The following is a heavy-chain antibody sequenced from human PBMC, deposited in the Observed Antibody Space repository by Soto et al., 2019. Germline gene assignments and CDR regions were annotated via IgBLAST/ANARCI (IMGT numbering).Heavy chain of an antibody. CDR3: ARDLEDYGDYGPSFDY. CDR2: ISYDGSNK. J-gene: IGHJ4*02. Sequence: ESGGGVVQPGRSLRLSCAASGFTFSSYAMHWVRQAPGKGLEWVAVISYDGSNKYYADSVKGRFTISRDNSKNTLYLQMNSLRAEDTAVYYCARDLEDYGDYGPSFDYWGQGTLVTVSS. D-gene: IGHD4-17*01. V-gene: IGHV3-30-3*01. CDR1: GFTFSSYA.